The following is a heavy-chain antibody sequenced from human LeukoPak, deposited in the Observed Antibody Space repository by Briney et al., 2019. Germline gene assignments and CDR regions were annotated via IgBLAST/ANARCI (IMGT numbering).Heavy chain of an antibody. CDR3: ARDLVVAGNFDY. J-gene: IGHJ4*02. CDR1: GFTFSSYA. D-gene: IGHD6-19*01. CDR2: ISGSGGST. V-gene: IGHV3-23*01. Sequence: GGSLRLSCAASGFTFSSYAMSWVRQAPGKGLEWVSAISGSGGSTYYADSVKGRFTISRDNSKNTLYLQMNSLRAEDTAVYYCARDLVVAGNFDYWGQGTLVTVSS.